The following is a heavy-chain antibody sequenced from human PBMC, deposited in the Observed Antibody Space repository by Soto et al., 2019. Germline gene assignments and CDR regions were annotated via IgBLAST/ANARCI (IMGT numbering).Heavy chain of an antibody. D-gene: IGHD3-22*01. V-gene: IGHV1-18*01. CDR1: GGTFSSYA. Sequence: ASVKVSCKASGGTFSSYAISWVRQAPGQGLEWMGWIIANFGTTNYAQKFQGRVTMTTDTSTSTAYMELRSLRSDDTAVYYCARETYYDSSGLYGYWGQGTLVTVSS. CDR3: ARETYYDSSGLYGY. J-gene: IGHJ4*02. CDR2: IIANFGTT.